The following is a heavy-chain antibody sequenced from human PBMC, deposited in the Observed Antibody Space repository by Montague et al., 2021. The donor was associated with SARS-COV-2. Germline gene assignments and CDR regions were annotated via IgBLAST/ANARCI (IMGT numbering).Heavy chain of an antibody. D-gene: IGHD2-21*01. Sequence: SLRLSCEASGSIFSSYEMNLVRQAPGKGLEWISYISSSVGGSTKXYTXTVKGRFTISRDNAKNSLYLQMNRLRVEDTATYYCARDRDWDDWCGMDVWGQGTTVTVSS. CDR2: ISSSVGGSTK. J-gene: IGHJ6*02. V-gene: IGHV3-48*03. CDR3: ARDRDWDDWCGMDV. CDR1: GSIFSSYE.